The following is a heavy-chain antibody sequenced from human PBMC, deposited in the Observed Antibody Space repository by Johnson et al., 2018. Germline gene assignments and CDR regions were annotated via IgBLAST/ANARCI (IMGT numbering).Heavy chain of an antibody. Sequence: QVQLQESGGGVVQPGRSLRLSCSASGFTFSSYGMHWVRQAPGKGLEWVAVIWYDGSNKFYTDSVKGRFTISRENSKKTLYLKMNSERAEDTAVYYWARDKGSVSYSGPSFWGQGTMVTVSS. CDR2: IWYDGSNK. V-gene: IGHV3-33*01. J-gene: IGHJ3*01. CDR3: ARDKGSVSYSGPSF. CDR1: GFTFSSYG. D-gene: IGHD3-10*01.